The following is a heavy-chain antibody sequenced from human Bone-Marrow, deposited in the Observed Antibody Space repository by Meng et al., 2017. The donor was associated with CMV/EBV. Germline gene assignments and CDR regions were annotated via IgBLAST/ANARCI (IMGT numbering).Heavy chain of an antibody. CDR3: ARIREYHGVYYFDY. CDR1: GFSLSSSGVR. Sequence: SGPTLVKPTQTLTLPYSFSGFSLSSSGVRVSWIRQPPGKALEWLARIDRDDDKYCSTSLKTRLTISKDTSKNQVVLTMTNMDPVDTATYYCARIREYHGVYYFDYWGQGTLVTVSS. V-gene: IGHV2-70*04. J-gene: IGHJ4*02. CDR2: IDRDDDK. D-gene: IGHD2-2*01.